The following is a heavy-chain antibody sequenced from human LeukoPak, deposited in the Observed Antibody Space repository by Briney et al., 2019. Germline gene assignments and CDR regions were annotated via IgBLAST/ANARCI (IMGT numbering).Heavy chain of an antibody. D-gene: IGHD3-3*01. V-gene: IGHV3-7*04. Sequence: GGSLRLSCAASGFTFSSYWMSWVRQAPGKGLEWVADIKPDGSEKAYVDFVKGRFTMSRDNAKNSLYLQMNSLRDEDTAVYYCVRATRVADYWGQGALVTVSS. J-gene: IGHJ4*02. CDR1: GFTFSSYW. CDR3: VRATRVADY. CDR2: IKPDGSEK.